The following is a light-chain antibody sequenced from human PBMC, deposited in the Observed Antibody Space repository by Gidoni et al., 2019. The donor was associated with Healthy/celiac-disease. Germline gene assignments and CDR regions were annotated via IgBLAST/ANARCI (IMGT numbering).Light chain of an antibody. CDR3: HHSYSTPNT. V-gene: IGKV1-39*01. Sequence: DIQITQSPSSLSASVGDRVTIPCRASQSISSYLNWYQATPGNAPKLLIYAASSLQSVVPSSFSAIGSGTDFTLTISSLKPEDFATYSCHHSYSTPNTFGQGTQLEIK. CDR1: QSISSY. J-gene: IGKJ2*01. CDR2: AAS.